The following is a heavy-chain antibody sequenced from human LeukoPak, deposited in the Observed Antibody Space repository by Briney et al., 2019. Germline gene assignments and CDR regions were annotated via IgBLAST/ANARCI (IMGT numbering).Heavy chain of an antibody. Sequence: PGGSLRLSCAASGFTFSSYSMNWVRQAPGKGLEWVSSISSSSSYIYYADSVKGRFTISRDNAKNSLYLQMNSLRAEDTAVYYCARDLTDDGVFDYWGQGTLVTVSS. CDR3: ARDLTDDGVFDY. J-gene: IGHJ4*02. CDR2: ISSSSSYI. V-gene: IGHV3-21*01. D-gene: IGHD3-3*01. CDR1: GFTFSSYS.